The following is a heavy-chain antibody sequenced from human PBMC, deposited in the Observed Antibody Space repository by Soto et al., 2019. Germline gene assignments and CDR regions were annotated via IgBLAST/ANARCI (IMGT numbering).Heavy chain of an antibody. V-gene: IGHV1-69*13. CDR2: IIPIFGTA. CDR3: ARGGDVPFGVVIPTVISI. Sequence: SVKVSCKASGYTFTGYYMHWVRQAPGQGLEWMGGIIPIFGTANYAQKFQGRVTITADESTSTAYMELSSLRSEDTAVYYCARGGDVPFGVVIPTVISIWGQGTLVTVSS. D-gene: IGHD3-3*01. CDR1: GYTFTGYY. J-gene: IGHJ4*02.